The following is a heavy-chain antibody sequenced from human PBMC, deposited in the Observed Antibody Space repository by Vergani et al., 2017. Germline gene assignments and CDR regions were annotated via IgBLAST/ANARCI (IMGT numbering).Heavy chain of an antibody. CDR3: TRGSRGYTGYFFDC. CDR2: LRYDGSKK. Sequence: QVQLVESGGGVVQPGGSLRLSCAASGFTFSSYGMHWVRQAPGKGLEWVAFLRYDGSKKYYADSVKGRFTISRDNSKNTLHLQMNSLRADDTAVYYCTRGSRGYTGYFFDCWGQGTLATVSS. D-gene: IGHD5-12*01. CDR1: GFTFSSYG. J-gene: IGHJ4*02. V-gene: IGHV3-30*02.